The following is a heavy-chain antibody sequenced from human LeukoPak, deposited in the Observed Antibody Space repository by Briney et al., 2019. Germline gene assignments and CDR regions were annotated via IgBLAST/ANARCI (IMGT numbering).Heavy chain of an antibody. D-gene: IGHD6-19*01. CDR2: INHSGST. Sequence: PSETLSLTCAVYGGSLSGYYWSWIRQPPGKGLEWIGEINHSGSTNYNPSLKSRVTISVDTSKNQFSLKLSSVTAADTAVYYCASYLSVAGTTYGYWGQGTLVTVSS. V-gene: IGHV4-34*01. J-gene: IGHJ4*02. CDR3: ASYLSVAGTTYGY. CDR1: GGSLSGYY.